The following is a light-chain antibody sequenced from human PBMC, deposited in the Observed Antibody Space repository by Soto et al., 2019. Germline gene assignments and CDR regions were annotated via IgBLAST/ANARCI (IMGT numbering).Light chain of an antibody. CDR3: QQYDSSPPVYT. CDR2: GAS. V-gene: IGKV3-20*01. CDR1: QSVSSRN. Sequence: EIVLTQSPGTLSLSPGERATLSCRASQSVSSRNLAWYQQKPGQAPRLLIYGASSRATGIPDRFSVSGSGTDFTLTISRLEPDDFAVYYCQQYDSSPPVYTFGQGNKLEIK. J-gene: IGKJ2*01.